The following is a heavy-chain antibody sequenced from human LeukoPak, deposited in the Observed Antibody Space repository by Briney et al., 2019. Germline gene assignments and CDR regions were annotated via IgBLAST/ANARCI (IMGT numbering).Heavy chain of an antibody. J-gene: IGHJ3*02. CDR1: GFTFDDYA. V-gene: IGHV3-9*01. D-gene: IGHD4-17*01. CDR3: AKDQAGDYGAFDI. Sequence: GGSLRLSCAASGFTFDDYAMYWLRKAPGKGLEWVSGISWNSGSIGYADFVKGRFTISRDNAKNCLYLQMNSLRDEDTALYYCAKDQAGDYGAFDIWGQGTMVTVSS. CDR2: ISWNSGSI.